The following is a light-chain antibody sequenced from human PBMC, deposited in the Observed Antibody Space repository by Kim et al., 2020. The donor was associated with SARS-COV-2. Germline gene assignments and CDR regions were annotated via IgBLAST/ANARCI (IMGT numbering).Light chain of an antibody. Sequence: SPGERATLSCRASQSVSSSYVAWYQQKPGQAPRLLIYGASSRATGIPDRFSGSGSGTDFTLTISRLEPEDFAVYYCQQYGSSPRTFGLGTKVDIK. V-gene: IGKV3-20*01. J-gene: IGKJ1*01. CDR2: GAS. CDR1: QSVSSSY. CDR3: QQYGSSPRT.